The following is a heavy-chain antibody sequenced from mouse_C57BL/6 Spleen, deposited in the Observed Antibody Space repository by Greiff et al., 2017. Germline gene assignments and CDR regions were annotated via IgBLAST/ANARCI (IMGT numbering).Heavy chain of an antibody. CDR1: GYTFTSYD. V-gene: IGHV1-85*01. D-gene: IGHD4-1*01. Sequence: VQLQESGPELVKPGASVKLSCKASGYTFTSYDINWVKQRPGQGLEWIGRIYPRDGSTKYNEKFKGKATLTVDTYSNTAYMELHSLTSEVSAVYFCAPLTGNWYFDVWGTGTTVTVSA. CDR3: APLTGNWYFDV. J-gene: IGHJ1*03. CDR2: IYPRDGST.